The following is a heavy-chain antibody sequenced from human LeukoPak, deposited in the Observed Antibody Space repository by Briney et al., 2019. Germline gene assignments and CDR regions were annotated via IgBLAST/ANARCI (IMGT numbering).Heavy chain of an antibody. J-gene: IGHJ4*02. D-gene: IGHD6-19*01. CDR3: AARYISGWYDY. CDR1: GFTFSSYA. CDR2: IQSGGST. V-gene: IGHV3-66*01. Sequence: PGGSLRLSCAASGFTFSSYAMSWVRQAPGKGLEWVSVIQSGGSTYYADSVKGRFTISRDSSKNTVYFQMNSLRAEDTAVYYCAARYISGWYDYWGQGTLVTVSS.